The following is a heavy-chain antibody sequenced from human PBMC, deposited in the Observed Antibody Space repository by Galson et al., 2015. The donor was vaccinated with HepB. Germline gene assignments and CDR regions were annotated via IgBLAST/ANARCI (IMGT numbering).Heavy chain of an antibody. D-gene: IGHD3-22*01. CDR1: GGTFSSYA. Sequence: SVKVSCKASGGTFSSYAISWVRQAPGEGLEWMGGIVPAFGTANYAQKFQGRVTITTDESTSTAYMELSSLRSEDTAVYYCATFQDYYDSSGYGPFDYWGQGTLVTVSS. CDR3: ATFQDYYDSSGYGPFDY. J-gene: IGHJ4*02. CDR2: IVPAFGTA. V-gene: IGHV1-69*05.